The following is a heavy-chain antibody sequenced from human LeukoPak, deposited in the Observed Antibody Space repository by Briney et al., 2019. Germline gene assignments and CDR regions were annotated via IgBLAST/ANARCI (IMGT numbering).Heavy chain of an antibody. CDR3: ARVMNGYNYGTFDY. CDR1: GDSLSTYY. J-gene: IGHJ4*02. CDR2: IYHTGSA. V-gene: IGHV4-59*01. D-gene: IGHD5-18*01. Sequence: RPSETLSLTCTVSGDSLSTYYWSWIRQPPGKGLEWIGYIYHTGSADSNPSLKSRVTMSVDTSANQFSLKVSSVTAADTAFYYCARVMNGYNYGTFDYWGQGTLVTVSS.